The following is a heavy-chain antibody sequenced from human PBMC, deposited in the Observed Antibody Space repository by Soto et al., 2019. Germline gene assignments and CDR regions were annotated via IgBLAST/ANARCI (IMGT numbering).Heavy chain of an antibody. CDR2: IYWSDEK. CDR1: GFSLNTSGVG. Sequence: QITLKESGPALVKPTQPLTLTCTISGFSLNTSGVGVGWIRQPPGKALEWLALIYWSDEKRYSPSLKTRLTITKDTSKNQVVLTMTNMDPVDTATYYCARRPPYTNYRDYWGQGTLVTVSS. D-gene: IGHD4-4*01. CDR3: ARRPPYTNYRDY. J-gene: IGHJ4*02. V-gene: IGHV2-5*01.